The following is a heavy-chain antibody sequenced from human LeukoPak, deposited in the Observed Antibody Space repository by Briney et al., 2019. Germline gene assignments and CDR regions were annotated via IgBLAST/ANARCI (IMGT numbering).Heavy chain of an antibody. V-gene: IGHV4-30-2*01. CDR1: GGSISSGGYY. D-gene: IGHD3-9*01. Sequence: SQTLSLTCTVSGGSISSGGYYWSWIRQPPGKGLEWIGYIYHSGSTYYNPSLKSRVTISVDRSKNQFSLKLSSVTAADTAVYYCAREADIYNAFDIWGQGTMVTVSS. CDR3: AREADIYNAFDI. CDR2: IYHSGST. J-gene: IGHJ3*02.